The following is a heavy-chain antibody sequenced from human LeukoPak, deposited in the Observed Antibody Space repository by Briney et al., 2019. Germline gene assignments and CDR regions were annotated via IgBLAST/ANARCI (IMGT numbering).Heavy chain of an antibody. CDR2: ISYDGSNK. D-gene: IGHD2-2*02. Sequence: GRSLRLSCAASGFTFSSYGMHWVRQAPGKGLEWVAVISYDGSNKYYADSVKGRFTISRDNAKNSLYLQMNSLRAEDTAVYYCARFDCSSTSCYIGVTAFDIWGQGTMVTVSS. CDR3: ARFDCSSTSCYIGVTAFDI. V-gene: IGHV3-30*03. J-gene: IGHJ3*02. CDR1: GFTFSSYG.